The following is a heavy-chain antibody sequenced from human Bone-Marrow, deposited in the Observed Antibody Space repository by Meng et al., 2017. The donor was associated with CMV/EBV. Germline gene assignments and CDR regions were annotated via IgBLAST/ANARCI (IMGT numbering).Heavy chain of an antibody. D-gene: IGHD5-24*01. CDR3: ARERWGVSPWFDP. J-gene: IGHJ5*02. CDR2: INHSGST. V-gene: IGHV4-34*01. CDR1: GGSFSGYY. Sequence: GSLRLSCAVYGGSFSGYYWSWIRQPPGKGLEWIGEINHSGSTNYNPSLKSRVTISVDTSKNRFSLKLSSVNAADTAVYCCARERWGVSPWFDPWGQGTLVTVSS.